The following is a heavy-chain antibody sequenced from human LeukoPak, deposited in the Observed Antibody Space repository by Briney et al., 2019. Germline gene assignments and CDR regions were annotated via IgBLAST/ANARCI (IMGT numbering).Heavy chain of an antibody. Sequence: PGGSLRLSCATSGFTFSSFALHWVRQAPGKGLEWVAVISNDGSKRFYADSVTGRFTISRDNSKNTLYLQMNTLRVEDTAVYYCARGRYYFDYWGQGTLVTVSS. J-gene: IGHJ4*02. CDR2: ISNDGSKR. CDR1: GFTFSSFA. CDR3: ARGRYYFDY. V-gene: IGHV3-30-3*01.